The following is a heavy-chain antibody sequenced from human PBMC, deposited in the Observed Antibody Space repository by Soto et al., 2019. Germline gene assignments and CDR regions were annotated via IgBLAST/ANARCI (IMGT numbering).Heavy chain of an antibody. D-gene: IGHD6-6*01. CDR2: IYPGDSDT. Sequence: PGESLKISCKGSGYSFTSYWIGWVRQMPGKGLEWMGIIYPGDSDTRYSPSFQGQVTISADKSISTAYLQWSSLKASDTAMYYCARGVEHSSSPWGGIFDYWGQGTLVTVSS. V-gene: IGHV5-51*01. CDR3: ARGVEHSSSPWGGIFDY. CDR1: GYSFTSYW. J-gene: IGHJ4*02.